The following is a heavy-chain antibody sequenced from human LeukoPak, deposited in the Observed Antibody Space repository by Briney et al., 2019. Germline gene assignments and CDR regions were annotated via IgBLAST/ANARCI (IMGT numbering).Heavy chain of an antibody. V-gene: IGHV3-7*01. Sequence: GGSLRLSCAASGFTFNNYWMNWVRQAPGKGLEWVANIKPDGSEKYSVDSVKGRFTISRDNAKNSVYLQMNSLRAEDTAVYYCARGGMIPGPPGGYWGQGTLVAVSS. CDR2: IKPDGSEK. CDR1: GFTFNNYW. CDR3: ARGGMIPGPPGGY. D-gene: IGHD3-16*01. J-gene: IGHJ4*02.